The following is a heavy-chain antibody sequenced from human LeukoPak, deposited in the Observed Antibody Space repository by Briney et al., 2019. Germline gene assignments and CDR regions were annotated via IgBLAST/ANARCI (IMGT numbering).Heavy chain of an antibody. Sequence: PRGSLRLSCAASGFTFSSYVMHWVRQAPGKGLEWVAIISYDGSNEYYADSVKGRFTISRDNSKNTLYLQMNSLRAADTAVYYCAKDQNYYYDSSGYYWGAKKFDYWGQGTLVTVSS. J-gene: IGHJ4*02. CDR2: ISYDGSNE. CDR3: AKDQNYYYDSSGYYWGAKKFDY. CDR1: GFTFSSYV. V-gene: IGHV3-30*04. D-gene: IGHD3-22*01.